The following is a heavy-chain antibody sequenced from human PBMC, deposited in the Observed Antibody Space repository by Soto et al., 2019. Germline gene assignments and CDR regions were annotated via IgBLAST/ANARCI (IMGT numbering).Heavy chain of an antibody. V-gene: IGHV1-2*04. CDR3: AREGKNYYDSSPNFDY. J-gene: IGHJ4*02. CDR2: INPNSGGT. CDR1: GYTFTGYY. D-gene: IGHD3-22*01. Sequence: ASVKVSCKASGYTFTGYYMHGGRQAPGQGLEWMGWINPNSGGTNYAQKFQGWVTMTRDTSISTAYMELSRLRSDDTAVYYCAREGKNYYDSSPNFDYWGQGTLVTV.